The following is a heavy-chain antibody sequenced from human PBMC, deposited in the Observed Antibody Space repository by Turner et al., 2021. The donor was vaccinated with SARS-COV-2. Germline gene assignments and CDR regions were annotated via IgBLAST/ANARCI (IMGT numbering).Heavy chain of an antibody. Sequence: QVQLVESGGGVVQPGRSLRLSCAASGFTFSSYGMNWVRQAPGKGLEWVAVIRYDGSNKYYADSVKGRFTISRDNSKNTLYLQMNSLRAEDTAVYYCAREGTAMVQNFDYWGQGTLVTVSS. CDR1: GFTFSSYG. V-gene: IGHV3-33*01. CDR3: AREGTAMVQNFDY. CDR2: IRYDGSNK. J-gene: IGHJ4*02. D-gene: IGHD5-18*01.